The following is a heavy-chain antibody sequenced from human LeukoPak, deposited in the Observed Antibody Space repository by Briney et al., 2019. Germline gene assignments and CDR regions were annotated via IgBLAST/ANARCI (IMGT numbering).Heavy chain of an antibody. V-gene: IGHV3-21*01. Sequence: GGSLRLSCEASGFTFTTYSMTWVRQAPGKGLEWVSIISSGSSAIFSADALKGRFTISRDDAKNSLYLQMNSLRAEDTAVYYCARDCYYGSGSSCYYFDYWGQGTLVTVSS. CDR3: ARDCYYGSGSSCYYFDY. CDR2: ISSGSSAI. J-gene: IGHJ4*02. CDR1: GFTFTTYS. D-gene: IGHD3-10*01.